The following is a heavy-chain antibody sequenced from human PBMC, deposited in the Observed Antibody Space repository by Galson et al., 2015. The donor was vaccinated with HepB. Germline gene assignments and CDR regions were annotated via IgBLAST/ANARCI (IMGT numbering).Heavy chain of an antibody. V-gene: IGHV7-4-1*02. J-gene: IGHJ6*03. CDR1: GYTFTDYV. Sequence: SVTLACKASGYTFTDYVVNWVRQAPRQGLEWMGWMNTTTGKPTYAPGFAGRFVFSLDTSVTTAYLQFSSLETNDTAVYYCARSPLRFLYGLPYYDYYYMDVWGEGTTVTVSS. CDR3: ARSPLRFLYGLPYYDYYYMDV. CDR2: MNTTTGKP. D-gene: IGHD3/OR15-3a*01.